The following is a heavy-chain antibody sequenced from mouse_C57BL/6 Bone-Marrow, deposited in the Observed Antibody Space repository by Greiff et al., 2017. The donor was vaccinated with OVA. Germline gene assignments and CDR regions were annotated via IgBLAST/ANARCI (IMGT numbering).Heavy chain of an antibody. CDR3: ARQATVVAKNAMDY. V-gene: IGHV5-4*01. Sequence: EVQLVESGGGLVKPGGSLKLSCAASGFTFSSYAMSWVRQTPEKRLEWVATISDGGSYTYYPDNVKGRFTISRDNAQNNLYLQMSHLKSEDTAMYYCARQATVVAKNAMDYWGQGTSVTVSS. J-gene: IGHJ4*01. CDR1: GFTFSSYA. CDR2: ISDGGSYT. D-gene: IGHD1-1*01.